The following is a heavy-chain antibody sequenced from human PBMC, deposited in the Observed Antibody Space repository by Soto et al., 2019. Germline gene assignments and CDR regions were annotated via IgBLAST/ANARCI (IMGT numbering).Heavy chain of an antibody. CDR1: GFKSVDYA. CDR3: TKGGIPRRYNIPKVDFDY. V-gene: IGHV3-23*01. J-gene: IGHJ4*02. Sequence: PGGSLRLSCAASGFKSVDYAMGWVRQAPGKGLEWVAAISGTGARTFYDDSVKGRFTISRDNSRSTLYLQMNNLRADDTAVYYCTKGGIPRRYNIPKVDFDYWGQGSLVTVSS. CDR2: ISGTGART. D-gene: IGHD1-1*01.